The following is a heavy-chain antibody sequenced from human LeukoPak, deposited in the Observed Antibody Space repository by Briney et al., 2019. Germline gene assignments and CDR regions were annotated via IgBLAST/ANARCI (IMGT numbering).Heavy chain of an antibody. CDR1: GFTFDDYG. J-gene: IGHJ6*03. CDR3: AKAAGYDYYYYMDV. CDR2: INWNGGST. D-gene: IGHD6-13*01. Sequence: GGSLRLSCAASGFTFDDYGMSWVRQAPGKGLEWVSGINWNGGSTGYADSVKGRFTISRDNAKNSLYLQMNSLRAEDIALYYCAKAAGYDYYYYMDVWGKGTTVTVSS. V-gene: IGHV3-20*04.